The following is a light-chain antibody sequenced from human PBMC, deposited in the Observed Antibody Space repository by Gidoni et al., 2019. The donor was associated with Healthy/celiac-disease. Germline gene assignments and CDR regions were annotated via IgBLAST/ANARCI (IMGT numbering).Light chain of an antibody. J-gene: IGLJ1*01. Sequence: QSSLTQPASVSGSPGQSITISCTGPSSDVGGYNYVSWYQQHPGKAPKLIIYDVSTRPSGVSNRFSGSKSGNTASLTISGLQAEDEADYYCSSDTSSSTLVFGTGTKVTVL. CDR1: SSDVGGYNY. CDR3: SSDTSSSTLV. V-gene: IGLV2-14*03. CDR2: DVS.